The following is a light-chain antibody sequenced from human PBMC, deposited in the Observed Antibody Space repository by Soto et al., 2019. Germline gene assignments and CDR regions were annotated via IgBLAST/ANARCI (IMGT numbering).Light chain of an antibody. CDR1: QSVSSSY. J-gene: IGKJ2*01. Sequence: EIVLTQSPGTLSLSPGERATLSCRASQSVSSSYLAWYQQKPGQAPRLLIYGASSRATGIPDRFSGSGSGTDFTLNISRLEPEDFAVYYCQKYGSSPDTFGQGTKMDIK. V-gene: IGKV3-20*01. CDR3: QKYGSSPDT. CDR2: GAS.